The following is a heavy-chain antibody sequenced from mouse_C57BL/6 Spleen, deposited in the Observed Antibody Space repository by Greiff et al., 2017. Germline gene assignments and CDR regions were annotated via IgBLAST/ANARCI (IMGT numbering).Heavy chain of an antibody. CDR1: GYTFTDYY. J-gene: IGHJ1*01. CDR3: AHYYGRSYGYFDV. Sequence: LVKPGASVKMSCTASGYTFTDYYMNWVKQSHGKSLEWIGVINPYNGGTSYNQKFKGKATLTVDKSSSTAYMELNSRTSEDSAVSYCAHYYGRSYGYFDVWGGGTTVTVSS. CDR2: INPYNGGT. D-gene: IGHD1-1*01. V-gene: IGHV1-19*01.